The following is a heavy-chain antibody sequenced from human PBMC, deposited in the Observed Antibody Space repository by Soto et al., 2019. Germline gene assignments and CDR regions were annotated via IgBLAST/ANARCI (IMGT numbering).Heavy chain of an antibody. V-gene: IGHV4-61*01. CDR2: IFHSGST. CDR3: ARLYYDSGDYYYFDY. Sequence: PSETLSLTCTVPGGSVNIGTYYWSWIRQPPGRGLEWIGYIFHSGSTNYNPSLKSRVTISVDTSKNQFSLKLSSVTAADTAVYYCARLYYDSGDYYYFDYWGQGTLVTVSS. D-gene: IGHD3-22*01. CDR1: GGSVNIGTYY. J-gene: IGHJ4*02.